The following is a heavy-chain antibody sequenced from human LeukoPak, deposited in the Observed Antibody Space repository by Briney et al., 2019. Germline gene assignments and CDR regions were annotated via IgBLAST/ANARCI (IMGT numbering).Heavy chain of an antibody. CDR3: ASFSSDGSGYDY. J-gene: IGHJ4*02. CDR1: GGSISSSSYY. Sequence: SETLSLTCTVSGGSISSSSYYWGWLRQPPGKGLEWIVSIYYSGSTNYNPSLKSRVTISVDTSKNQFSLKLSPVTAADTAVYYCASFSSDGSGYDYWGQGTLVTVSS. D-gene: IGHD3-10*01. V-gene: IGHV4-39*07. CDR2: IYYSGST.